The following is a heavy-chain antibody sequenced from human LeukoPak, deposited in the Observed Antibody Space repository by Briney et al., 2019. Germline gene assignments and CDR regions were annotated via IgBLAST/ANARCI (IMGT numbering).Heavy chain of an antibody. CDR1: GYTFTSCY. J-gene: IGHJ5*02. CDR2: INPSGGST. D-gene: IGHD3-3*01. CDR3: ARDVTYDFWSGYWFDP. Sequence: ASVKVSCKASGYTFTSCYMHWVRQAPGQGLEWMGIINPSGGSTSYAQKFQGRVTMTRDTSTSTVYMELSSLRSEDTAVYYCARDVTYDFWSGYWFDPWGQGTLVTVSS. V-gene: IGHV1-46*01.